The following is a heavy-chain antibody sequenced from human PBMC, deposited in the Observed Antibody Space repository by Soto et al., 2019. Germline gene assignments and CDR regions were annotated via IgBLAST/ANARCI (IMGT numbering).Heavy chain of an antibody. Sequence: GGSLRLSCAASGFTFSSYAMHWVRQAPGKGLEWVAVISYGGSNKYYADSVKGRFTISRDNSKNTLYLQMNSLRAEDTAVYYCARGGAGQQLVFFDYWGQGTLVTVSS. V-gene: IGHV3-30*04. CDR2: ISYGGSNK. D-gene: IGHD6-13*01. CDR1: GFTFSSYA. CDR3: ARGGAGQQLVFFDY. J-gene: IGHJ4*02.